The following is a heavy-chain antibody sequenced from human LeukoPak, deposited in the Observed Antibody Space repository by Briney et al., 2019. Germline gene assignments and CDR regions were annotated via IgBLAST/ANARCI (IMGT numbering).Heavy chain of an antibody. CDR2: INTNTGNP. CDR3: ARGPYSSSWYWFDP. CDR1: GYTFTSYA. D-gene: IGHD6-13*01. V-gene: IGHV7-4-1*02. Sequence: ASVKVSCKASGYTFTSYAMNWVRQAPGQGLEWMGWINTNTGNPTYTQGFTGRFVFSLDTSVSTAYLQISSLKAEDTAVYYCARGPYSSSWYWFDPWGQGTLVTVSS. J-gene: IGHJ5*02.